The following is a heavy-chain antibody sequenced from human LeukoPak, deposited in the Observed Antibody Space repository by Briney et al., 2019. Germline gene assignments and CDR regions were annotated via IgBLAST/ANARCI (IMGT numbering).Heavy chain of an antibody. V-gene: IGHV1-69*13. CDR2: IIPIFGTA. J-gene: IGHJ4*02. CDR3: ARGGSYGFSYFDY. Sequence: TVKVSCKASGGTFSSYAISWVRQAPGQGLEWMGGIIPIFGTANYAQKFQGRVTITADESTSTAYMELSSLRSEDTAVYYCARGGSYGFSYFDYWGQGTLVTVSS. CDR1: GGTFSSYA. D-gene: IGHD5-18*01.